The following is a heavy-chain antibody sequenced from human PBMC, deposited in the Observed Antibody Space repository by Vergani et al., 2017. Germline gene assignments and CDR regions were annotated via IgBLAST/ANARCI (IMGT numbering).Heavy chain of an antibody. CDR1: GYTFTSYD. Sequence: QVQLVQSGAEVKKPGASVKVSCKASGYTFTSYDINWVRQATGQGLEWMGWMNPNSGNTGYAQKFQGRVTMTRNTSISTAYMELSSLRSEDTAVYYCARGKPHRYSSPRLYGMDVWGQGTTVTVSS. CDR3: ARGKPHRYSSPRLYGMDV. J-gene: IGHJ6*02. D-gene: IGHD6-13*01. CDR2: MNPNSGNT. V-gene: IGHV1-8*01.